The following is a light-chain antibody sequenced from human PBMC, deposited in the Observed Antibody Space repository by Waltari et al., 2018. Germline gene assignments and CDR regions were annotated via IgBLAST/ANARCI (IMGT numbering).Light chain of an antibody. Sequence: EFVLTQSPGTLSLSPGDSATLSCRASQSVTSTYLAWYQQKPGQAPRLLIYGVSKRATGTPDRFTASGSGTDFTLAISRLEPEDFAVYFYQQYDTSSWTFGQGTKVEVK. CDR1: QSVTSTY. CDR2: GVS. J-gene: IGKJ1*01. CDR3: QQYDTSSWT. V-gene: IGKV3-20*01.